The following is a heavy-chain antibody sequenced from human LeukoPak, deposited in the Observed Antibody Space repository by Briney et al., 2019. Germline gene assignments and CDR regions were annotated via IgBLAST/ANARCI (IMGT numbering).Heavy chain of an antibody. J-gene: IGHJ4*02. CDR3: ARSYSGSYYRGQYYFDY. V-gene: IGHV4-4*07. Sequence: PSETLSLTCTVSGGSISSYYWSWIRQPPGKGLEWIGRIYTSGSTNYNPSLKSRVTMSVDTSKNQFSLKLSSVTAADTAVYYCARSYSGSYYRGQYYFDYWGQGTLVTVSS. CDR2: IYTSGST. CDR1: GGSISSYY. D-gene: IGHD1-26*01.